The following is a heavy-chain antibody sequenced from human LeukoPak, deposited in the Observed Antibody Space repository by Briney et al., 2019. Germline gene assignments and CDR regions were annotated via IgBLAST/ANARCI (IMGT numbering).Heavy chain of an antibody. J-gene: IGHJ4*02. CDR2: IYHSGST. D-gene: IGHD3-9*01. CDR1: GYSISSGYY. V-gene: IGHV4-38-2*02. CDR3: ARAVGSLDYDILTGYPPPFDY. Sequence: SETLSLTCTVSGYSISSGYYWGWIRQPPGKGLEWIGSIYHSGSTNYNPSLKSRVTISVDTSKNQFSLKLSSVTAADTAVYYCARAVGSLDYDILTGYPPPFDYWGQGTLVTVSS.